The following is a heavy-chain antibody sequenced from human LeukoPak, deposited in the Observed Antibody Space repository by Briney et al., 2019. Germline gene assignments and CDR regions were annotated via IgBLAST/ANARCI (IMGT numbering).Heavy chain of an antibody. J-gene: IGHJ4*02. CDR2: ISGSGGST. CDR3: TKGTIWLPFDY. V-gene: IGHV3-23*01. D-gene: IGHD5-18*01. CDR1: GFTFSNCA. Sequence: GGSLRLSCAASGFTFSNCAMSWARQAPGKGLEWVSAISGSGGSTYYADSVKGRFTISRDNSKNTLYLQMNSLRAEDTAVYYCTKGTIWLPFDYWGQGTLVTVSS.